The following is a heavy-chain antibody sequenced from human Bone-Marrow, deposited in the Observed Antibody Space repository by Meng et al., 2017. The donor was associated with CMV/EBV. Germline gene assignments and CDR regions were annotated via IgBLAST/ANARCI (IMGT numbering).Heavy chain of an antibody. CDR1: GFTFSDYW. V-gene: IGHV3-74*01. Sequence: GGSLRLSCAASGFTFSDYWMHWVRQTPGKGLLWVSRIKGDGSHTIYGDSVKGRFTISRDNAKNTLYLQMNTLRVDDTAVYYCVRDGHSWNFDYWGQGPLVTVSS. D-gene: IGHD6-13*01. CDR2: IKGDGSHT. J-gene: IGHJ4*02. CDR3: VRDGHSWNFDY.